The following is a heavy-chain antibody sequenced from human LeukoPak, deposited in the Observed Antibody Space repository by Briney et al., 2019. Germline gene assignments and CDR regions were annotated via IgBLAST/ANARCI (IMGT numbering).Heavy chain of an antibody. CDR2: IRYDGSNK. V-gene: IGHV3-30*02. D-gene: IGHD2-15*01. Sequence: GGSLRLSCAASGFTFSNYGMHWVRQAPGRGLEWVAFIRYDGSNKYYADSVKGRFTISRDNSKKTLYLQMNSLRDEDTAVYYCASGGSYLPNFDYWGQGTLVTVSS. CDR3: ASGGSYLPNFDY. CDR1: GFTFSNYG. J-gene: IGHJ4*02.